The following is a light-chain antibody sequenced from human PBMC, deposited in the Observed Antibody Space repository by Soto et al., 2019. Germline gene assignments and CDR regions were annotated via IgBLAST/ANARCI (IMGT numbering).Light chain of an antibody. CDR1: QSLLHDNGFNF. CDR2: LGS. J-gene: IGKJ4*01. V-gene: IGKV2-28*01. CDR3: MHALETPLT. Sequence: DIVMTQSPLFLSVTPGEPASISCRSSQSLLHDNGFNFLNWYLQKPGQSPQLLISLGSSRASGVPGRFSGSASGRDFTLLISRVEAEDVGVFYCMHALETPLTFGGGTKVEIK.